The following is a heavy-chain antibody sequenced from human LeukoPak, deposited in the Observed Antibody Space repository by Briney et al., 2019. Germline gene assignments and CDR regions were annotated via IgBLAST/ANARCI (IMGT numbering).Heavy chain of an antibody. D-gene: IGHD3-16*01. V-gene: IGHV1-2*02. CDR1: GYTFTGYY. CDR3: ARDPRRGLRPQTDPDVY. Sequence: ASVKVSCKASGYTFTGYYLHWVRQAPGQGLEWMGWINPDSGGPNYARKFEGRVTMTRDTSVSTAYMELSRLRSDDTAVYYCARDPRRGLRPQTDPDVYWGQGTLVTVSS. CDR2: INPDSGGP. J-gene: IGHJ4*02.